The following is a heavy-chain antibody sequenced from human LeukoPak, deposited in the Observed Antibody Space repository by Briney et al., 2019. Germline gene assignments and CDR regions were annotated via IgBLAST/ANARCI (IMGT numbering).Heavy chain of an antibody. J-gene: IGHJ4*02. CDR2: ISGSGGST. Sequence: ETLSLTCRVSGGSISSTSYYWGWIRQPPGKGLEWVSAISGSGGSTYYADSVKGRFTISRDNSKNTLYLQMNSLRAEDTAVYYCAKDILTGYSFDYWGQGTLVTVSS. CDR1: GGSISSTSYY. V-gene: IGHV3-23*01. CDR3: AKDILTGYSFDY. D-gene: IGHD3-9*01.